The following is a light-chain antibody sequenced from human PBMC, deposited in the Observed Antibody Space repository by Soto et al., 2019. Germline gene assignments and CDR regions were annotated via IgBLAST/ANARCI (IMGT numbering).Light chain of an antibody. CDR2: EVS. Sequence: QSVLTQPASVSGSPGQSITISCTGTSSDVGSYNYVSWFQQYPGKVPKLMIYEVSHRPSGVSDRFSGSKSGSTASLTISGLQAEDEADYYCTSFTNSYTWVFGGGTKLTVL. CDR1: SSDVGSYNY. V-gene: IGLV2-14*01. J-gene: IGLJ3*02. CDR3: TSFTNSYTWV.